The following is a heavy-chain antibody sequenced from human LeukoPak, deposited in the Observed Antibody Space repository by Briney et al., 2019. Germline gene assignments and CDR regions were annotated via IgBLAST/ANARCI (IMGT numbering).Heavy chain of an antibody. Sequence: SETLSLTCTVSGGSISSYYWSWIRQPPGKGLEWIGYIYYSGSTNYNPSLKSRVTIPADTSKNQFSLKLSSVTAADTAVYYCARPSTYYYDSSGHGAFDIWGQGTMVTVSS. CDR1: GGSISSYY. CDR2: IYYSGST. CDR3: ARPSTYYYDSSGHGAFDI. V-gene: IGHV4-59*08. J-gene: IGHJ3*02. D-gene: IGHD3-22*01.